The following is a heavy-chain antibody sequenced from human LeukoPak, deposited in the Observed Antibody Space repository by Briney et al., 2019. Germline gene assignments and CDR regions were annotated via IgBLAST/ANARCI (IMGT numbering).Heavy chain of an antibody. Sequence: GGSLRLSCAASGFTFTSHSMNWVRQAPGKGLEWVSSIGSRSTSIYYADSVKGRFTISRDNAKNSLYLQMNSLRAEDTAVYYCARETSESFDNWGQGTMVTVSS. CDR2: IGSRSTSI. D-gene: IGHD2-2*01. CDR1: GFTFTSHS. J-gene: IGHJ3*02. CDR3: ARETSESFDN. V-gene: IGHV3-21*01.